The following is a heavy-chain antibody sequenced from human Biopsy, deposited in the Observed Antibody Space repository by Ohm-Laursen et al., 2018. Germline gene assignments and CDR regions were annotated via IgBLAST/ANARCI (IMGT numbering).Heavy chain of an antibody. D-gene: IGHD5-18*01. V-gene: IGHV3-30*02. J-gene: IGHJ6*02. CDR2: IFYDGSNT. Sequence: GSLRLSCAASGFTFNNYGMQWVRQAPGKGLEWVAFIFYDGSNTYYADSVKGRFTISRDNSRDTLYLQMSSLRAEDTAVYYCAKDRYNYTPIGGFSMDVWDQGTTVTVSS. CDR3: AKDRYNYTPIGGFSMDV. CDR1: GFTFNNYG.